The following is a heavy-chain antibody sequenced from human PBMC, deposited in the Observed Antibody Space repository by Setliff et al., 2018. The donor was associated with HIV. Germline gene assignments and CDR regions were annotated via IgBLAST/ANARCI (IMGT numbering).Heavy chain of an antibody. D-gene: IGHD6-13*01. J-gene: IGHJ6*03. V-gene: IGHV4-39*01. CDR2: MYYTGST. CDR1: GGSISSNHYF. CDR3: ARHRDPPGSRWIYYYYYMDL. Sequence: SETLSLTCTVSGGSISSNHYFWGWIRQPPGKGLEWIATMYYTGSTFYNPSLKSRLTMSVDTSKNQVSLRLRSVTAADTGVYYCARHRDPPGSRWIYYYYYMDLWGEGTTVTVSS.